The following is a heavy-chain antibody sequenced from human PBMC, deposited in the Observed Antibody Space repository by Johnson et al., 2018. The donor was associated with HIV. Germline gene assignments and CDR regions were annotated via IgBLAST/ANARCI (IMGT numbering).Heavy chain of an antibody. Sequence: VQLVESGGGLVKPGGSLRLSCVASGFTFTNAWMSWVRQAPGKGLEWVGRIKSVSDDETKDYGSPVKGRFTISRDNSKNTAYLQMNSLKTEDTAVYYCTRWGGAFDIWGQGTTVTVSS. V-gene: IGHV3-15*01. D-gene: IGHD3-10*01. CDR1: GFTFTNAW. CDR2: IKSVSDDETK. J-gene: IGHJ3*02. CDR3: TRWGGAFDI.